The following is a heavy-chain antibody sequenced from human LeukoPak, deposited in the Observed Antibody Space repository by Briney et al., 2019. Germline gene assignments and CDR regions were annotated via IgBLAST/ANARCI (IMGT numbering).Heavy chain of an antibody. CDR2: ISSSNTYT. Sequence: GGSLRLSCAASGFTFSDYYMSWIRQAPGKGLEWVSYISSSNTYTNYAGSVKGRFTISRDDAKNSLYLQMNSLRAEDTAVYYCARVGSLNILTGYRYFDYWGQGTLVTVSS. D-gene: IGHD3-9*01. V-gene: IGHV3-11*05. CDR1: GFTFSDYY. CDR3: ARVGSLNILTGYRYFDY. J-gene: IGHJ4*02.